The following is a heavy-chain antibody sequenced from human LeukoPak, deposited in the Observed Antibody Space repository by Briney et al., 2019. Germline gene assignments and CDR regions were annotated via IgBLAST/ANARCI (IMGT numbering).Heavy chain of an antibody. CDR1: GGTFSSYA. CDR3: ARSPGGMSSSVFDY. J-gene: IGHJ4*02. V-gene: IGHV1-69*04. Sequence: SAKVPCKASGGTFSSYAISWVRQAPGQGLEWMGRIIPILGIANYAQKFQSRVTITADKSTSTAYMELSSLRSEDTAVYYCARSPGGMSSSVFDYWGQGTLVTVSS. D-gene: IGHD6-6*01. CDR2: IIPILGIA.